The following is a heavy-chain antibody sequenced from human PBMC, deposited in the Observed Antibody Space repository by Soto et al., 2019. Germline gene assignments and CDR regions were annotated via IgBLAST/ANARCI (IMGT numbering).Heavy chain of an antibody. Sequence: PGGSLRLSCAASGFTFSSDSMHWFRQAPGKGQERVSVIDYDGRNKNYVDSVKGRFTISRDNAKNSLYLQMNSLRAEDTAVYYCVRDYSSSSPLYYYYYGMDVWGQGTTVTVSS. J-gene: IGHJ6*02. D-gene: IGHD6-6*01. CDR1: GFTFSSDS. V-gene: IGHV3-74*01. CDR2: IDYDGRNK. CDR3: VRDYSSSSPLYYYYYGMDV.